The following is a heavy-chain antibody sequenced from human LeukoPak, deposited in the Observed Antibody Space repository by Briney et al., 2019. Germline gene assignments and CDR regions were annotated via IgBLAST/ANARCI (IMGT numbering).Heavy chain of an antibody. J-gene: IGHJ4*02. CDR3: ARGSGSSSWYSLDC. CDR2: ISTAGDP. V-gene: IGHV3-13*05. D-gene: IGHD6-13*01. Sequence: PGGSLRLSCEASGFTFSSSDMHWVRHATGKGLEWVSTISTAGDPYYPGSVKGRFTISRENAKNSLYLQMNSLRAGDTAVYCCARGSGSSSWYSLDCWGQGTLVTVSS. CDR1: GFTFSSSD.